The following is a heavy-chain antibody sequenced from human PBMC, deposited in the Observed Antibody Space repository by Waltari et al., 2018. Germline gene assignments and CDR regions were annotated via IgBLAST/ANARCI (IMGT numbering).Heavy chain of an antibody. Sequence: VQLQESGPGLVKTSGTLSLTCSVTGASTGVYYWSWLRQSPGTGLEWIGYIYYNGETTYNPSLKGRVTISQDTSKRQFSLTLNSVTAADTAVYYCATDVLAAADVTFFDHWAQGIRVSVSS. CDR2: IYYNGET. CDR1: GASTGVYY. J-gene: IGHJ4*02. D-gene: IGHD6-13*01. CDR3: ATDVLAAADVTFFDH. V-gene: IGHV4-59*01.